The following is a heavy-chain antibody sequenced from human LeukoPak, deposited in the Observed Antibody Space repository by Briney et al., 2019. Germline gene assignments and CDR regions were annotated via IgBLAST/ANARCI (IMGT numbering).Heavy chain of an antibody. V-gene: IGHV3-33*06. CDR1: GFTFSSYG. CDR3: AKTEGGYYYDSSGYYSFDY. CDR2: IWYDGSNK. Sequence: GGSLRLSCAASGFTFSSYGMHWVRQAPGKGLEWVAVIWYDGSNKYYADSVKGRFTISRDNSKNTLYLQMDGLRAEDTAVFYCAKTEGGYYYDSSGYYSFDYWGQGTLVTVSS. D-gene: IGHD3-22*01. J-gene: IGHJ4*02.